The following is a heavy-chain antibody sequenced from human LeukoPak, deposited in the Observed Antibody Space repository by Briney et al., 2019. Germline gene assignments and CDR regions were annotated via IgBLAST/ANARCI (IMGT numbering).Heavy chain of an antibody. D-gene: IGHD1-1*01. CDR1: GGSISSYY. J-gene: IGHJ6*02. CDR3: ARDRTGVDV. Sequence: PSETLSLTCTVSGGSISSYYWSWIRQPPGKGLEWIGYIYYSGSTNYNPSLKSRVTISVDTSKNQFSLKLSSVTAADTAVYYCARDRTGVDVWGQGTTVTVSS. V-gene: IGHV4-59*01. CDR2: IYYSGST.